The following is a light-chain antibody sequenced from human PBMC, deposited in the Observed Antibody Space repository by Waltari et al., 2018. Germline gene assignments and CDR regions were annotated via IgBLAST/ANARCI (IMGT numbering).Light chain of an antibody. CDR1: SGDIGSYNF. V-gene: IGLV2-14*01. J-gene: IGLJ2*01. CDR3: SSYTDSDSVV. CDR2: EVT. Sequence: QSVLIQPASVSGSPGQSIIISCTGTSGDIGSYNFASWYQQHPVKVPKRLIFEVTNRPSGVSNRFSGSKSGNTASLTISGLQAEDEADYYCSSYTDSDSVVFGGGTKLTVL.